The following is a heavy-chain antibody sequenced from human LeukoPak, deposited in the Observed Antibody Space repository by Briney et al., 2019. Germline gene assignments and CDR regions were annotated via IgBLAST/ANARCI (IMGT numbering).Heavy chain of an antibody. Sequence: NPSETLSLTCTVSGVPISDNYWSWIRQPPGKGLEWIGYIYYSGSTNYNPSLKSRVTISVDTSKNQFSLKLSSVTAADTAVYYCARTPYYFDYWGQGTLVTVSS. CDR3: ARTPYYFDY. CDR2: IYYSGST. CDR1: GVPISDNY. J-gene: IGHJ4*02. V-gene: IGHV4-59*01.